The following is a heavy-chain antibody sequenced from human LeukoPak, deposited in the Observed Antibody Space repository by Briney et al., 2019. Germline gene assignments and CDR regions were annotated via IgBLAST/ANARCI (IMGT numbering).Heavy chain of an antibody. D-gene: IGHD3-22*01. CDR3: ARADYDNDDGNDY. CDR1: GYTFTGYY. J-gene: IGHJ4*02. Sequence: ASVKVSCKASGYTFTGYYVHWVRQAPGQGLEWMGWISAYNGNTNYAQKLQGRVTMTTDTSTSTAYMELRSLRSDDTAVYYCARADYDNDDGNDYWGQGTLVTVSS. V-gene: IGHV1-18*04. CDR2: ISAYNGNT.